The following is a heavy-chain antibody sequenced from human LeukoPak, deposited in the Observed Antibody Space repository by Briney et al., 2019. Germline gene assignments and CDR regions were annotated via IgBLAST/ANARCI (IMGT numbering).Heavy chain of an antibody. J-gene: IGHJ3*02. CDR2: INIDGSTT. D-gene: IGHD4-23*01. V-gene: IGHV3-74*01. CDR1: GFTFSSYW. CDR3: ARKAIYGGAAFDI. Sequence: PGGSLRLSCAASGFTFSSYWMQWVRQVPGKGLVWVSRINIDGSTTNYADSVKGRYTISRDNAKNTLSLQMNSLRAEDTAVYYCARKAIYGGAAFDIWGQGTMVTVSS.